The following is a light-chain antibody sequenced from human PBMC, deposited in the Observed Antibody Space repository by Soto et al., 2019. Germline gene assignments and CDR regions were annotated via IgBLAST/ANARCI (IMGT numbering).Light chain of an antibody. CDR1: QSIDHW. V-gene: IGKV1-5*03. CDR2: RAS. J-gene: IGKJ2*01. Sequence: DIQMTQSPSSLSASIGDRVTITCRASQSIDHWLPWYQQKPGKAPKLLIFRASTLTTGVPSRFSGSGFGTQFTLTISSLQPDDFATYYCQQYNSYSEYTVGQGTKLEIK. CDR3: QQYNSYSEYT.